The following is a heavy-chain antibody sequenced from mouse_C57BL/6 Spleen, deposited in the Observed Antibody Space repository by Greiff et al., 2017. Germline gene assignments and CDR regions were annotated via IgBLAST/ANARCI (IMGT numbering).Heavy chain of an antibody. J-gene: IGHJ2*01. D-gene: IGHD1-1*01. Sequence: VQLQQSGAELMKPGASVKLSCKATGYTFTGYWIEWVKQRPGHGLEWIGDILPGSGSTNYNEKFKGKSTFTADTSSNTAYMQLSSLTTEDSALYYCARGGYYDGSSRDYWGQGTTLTVSS. CDR2: ILPGSGST. CDR3: ARGGYYDGSSRDY. CDR1: GYTFTGYW. V-gene: IGHV1-9*01.